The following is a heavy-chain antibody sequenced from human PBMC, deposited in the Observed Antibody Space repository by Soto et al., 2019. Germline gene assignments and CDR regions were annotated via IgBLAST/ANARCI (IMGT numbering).Heavy chain of an antibody. J-gene: IGHJ4*02. CDR2: ISGSGSP. Sequence: EVQLVESGGGLVKPGGSLRLSCAVSGFTFISHTLNWVRQAPGKGLEWVSSISGSGSPYYADSVNCRFTIYRENAQNSLYLPMIGRRAEDTAVYYCSREVQSVFPREDDYWCQGTLFTGSS. V-gene: IGHV3-21*04. CDR1: GFTFISHT. CDR3: SREVQSVFPREDDY.